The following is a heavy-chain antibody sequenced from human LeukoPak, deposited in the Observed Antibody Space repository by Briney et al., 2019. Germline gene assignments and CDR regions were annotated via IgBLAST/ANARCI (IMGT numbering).Heavy chain of an antibody. V-gene: IGHV4-38-2*02. J-gene: IGHJ3*02. CDR3: AKPPYCSSTSCYDAFDI. CDR1: GYSISSGYY. D-gene: IGHD2-2*01. Sequence: SETLSLTCTVSGYSISSGYYWGWIRQPPGKGLEWIGSIYHSGSTYYNPSLKSRVTISVDTSKNQFSLKLSSVTAADTAVYYCAKPPYCSSTSCYDAFDIWGQGTMVTVSS. CDR2: IYHSGST.